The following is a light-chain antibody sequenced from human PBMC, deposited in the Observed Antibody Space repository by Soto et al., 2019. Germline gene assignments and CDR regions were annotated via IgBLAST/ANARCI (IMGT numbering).Light chain of an antibody. CDR2: GNS. CDR3: QSYDSSLSSREV. Sequence: QSVLTQPPSVSGAPGQRVTISCTGSSSNIGAGYDVHWYQQLPGTAPKLLIYGNSNRPSGVPDRFSGSKSGTSASLAITGLQAEDEADYYCQSYDSSLSSREVFGGGTKLTVL. CDR1: SSNIGAGYD. J-gene: IGLJ2*01. V-gene: IGLV1-40*01.